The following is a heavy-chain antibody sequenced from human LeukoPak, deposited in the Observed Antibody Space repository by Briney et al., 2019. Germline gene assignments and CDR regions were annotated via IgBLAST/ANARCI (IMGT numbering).Heavy chain of an antibody. Sequence: GGSLRVSCAASGFTFSNAWMSWVRQAPGKGLEWVGRIKSKTDGGTTDYAAPVKGRFTISRDDSKNTLYLQMNSLKTEDTAVYYCTTYDFWSVSYAFDIWGQGTMVTVSS. V-gene: IGHV3-15*01. J-gene: IGHJ3*02. CDR3: TTYDFWSVSYAFDI. CDR2: IKSKTDGGTT. D-gene: IGHD3-3*01. CDR1: GFTFSNAW.